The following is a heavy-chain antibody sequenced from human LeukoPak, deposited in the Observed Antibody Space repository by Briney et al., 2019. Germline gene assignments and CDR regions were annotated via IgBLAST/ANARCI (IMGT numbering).Heavy chain of an antibody. CDR2: ISSSGSTI. CDR3: ARDQTIILSRLTALAFDI. D-gene: IGHD3-9*01. J-gene: IGHJ3*02. CDR1: GFTFSSYE. Sequence: GGSLRLSCAASGFTFSSYEMNWVRQAPGKGLEWVSYISSSGSTIYYADSVKGRFTISRDNAKNSLYLQMNSLRAEDTAVYYCARDQTIILSRLTALAFDIWGQGTMVTVSS. V-gene: IGHV3-48*03.